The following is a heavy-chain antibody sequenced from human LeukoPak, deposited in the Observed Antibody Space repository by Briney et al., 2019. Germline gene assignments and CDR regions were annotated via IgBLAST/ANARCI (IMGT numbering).Heavy chain of an antibody. CDR1: GFPFSSYG. V-gene: IGHV3-48*04. Sequence: GGSLRLSCAASGFPFSSYGMNWVRQAPGKGLEWVSNINSGGSTIYYADSVKGRFTISRDNAKNSLYLQMNSLRAEDTAVYYCARDDYGMDVWGQGTTVTVSS. CDR2: INSGGSTI. CDR3: ARDDYGMDV. J-gene: IGHJ6*02.